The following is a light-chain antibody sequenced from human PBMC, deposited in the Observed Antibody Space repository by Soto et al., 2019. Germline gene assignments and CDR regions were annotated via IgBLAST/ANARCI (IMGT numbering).Light chain of an antibody. V-gene: IGKV1-5*03. J-gene: IGKJ4*01. Sequence: DIQLTQSPSTLSASLGDRVTITCRASQSIKSWLAWYQQKPGEAPKLLIYKASTLGSGVPSRFSGSESGTEFTLTINSLQPDDFAMYYCQQYNSYSWLSFGGGTKVDI. CDR3: QQYNSYSWLS. CDR2: KAS. CDR1: QSIKSW.